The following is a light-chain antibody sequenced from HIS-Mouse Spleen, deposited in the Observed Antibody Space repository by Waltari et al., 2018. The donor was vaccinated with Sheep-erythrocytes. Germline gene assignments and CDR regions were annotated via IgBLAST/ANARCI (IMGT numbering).Light chain of an antibody. Sequence: DIVMTQSPDSLAVSLCERATINCKSSQSVLYSSNNKNYLAWYQQTPGQPPKLLIYWASTRESGVPDRFSGSGSGTDFTLTISSLQAEDVAVYYCQQYYSTPLTFGGGTKVEIK. CDR3: QQYYSTPLT. J-gene: IGKJ4*01. CDR1: QSVLYSSNNKNY. CDR2: WAS. V-gene: IGKV4-1*01.